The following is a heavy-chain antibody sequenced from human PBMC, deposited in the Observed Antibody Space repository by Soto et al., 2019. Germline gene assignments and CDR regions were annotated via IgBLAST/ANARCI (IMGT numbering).Heavy chain of an antibody. J-gene: IGHJ5*02. D-gene: IGHD3-9*01. CDR1: GGSISSSSYY. Sequence: PSETLSLTCTVSGGSISSSSYYWGWIRQPPGKGLEWIGSIYYSGSTYYNPSLKSRVTISVDTSKNQFSLKLSSVTAADTAVYYRARQSYDILTGFSRWFDPWGQGTLVTVSS. CDR3: ARQSYDILTGFSRWFDP. V-gene: IGHV4-39*01. CDR2: IYYSGST.